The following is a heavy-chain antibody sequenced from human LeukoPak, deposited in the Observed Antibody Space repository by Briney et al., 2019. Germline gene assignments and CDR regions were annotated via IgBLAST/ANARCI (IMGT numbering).Heavy chain of an antibody. D-gene: IGHD6-13*01. J-gene: IGHJ4*02. Sequence: PEGSLRLSCAASGFIFSDSGIHWVRQAPGKGREWVGRIRNKRNNHATTYTASLKVRFTISRDDSKNTVYLQMNSLKTEDTAVYYCTRQDGGQLDFDHWGQGTLVTVSS. V-gene: IGHV3-73*01. CDR1: GFIFSDSG. CDR3: TRQDGGQLDFDH. CDR2: IRNKRNNHAT.